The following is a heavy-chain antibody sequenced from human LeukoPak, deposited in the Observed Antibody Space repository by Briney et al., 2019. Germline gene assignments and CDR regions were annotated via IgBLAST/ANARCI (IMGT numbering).Heavy chain of an antibody. J-gene: IGHJ4*02. CDR2: IRSKTHGGTT. CDR1: GFTFGDYA. D-gene: IGHD3-3*01. CDR3: TRDGIPETNWSGYYIDY. V-gene: IGHV3-49*04. Sequence: GGSLRLSCTGYGFTFGDYAMSWVRQAPGKGLEWVGFIRSKTHGGTTEFAAPVQGRFSISRDDSKRIAYLQMNSLKTEDTAVYYCTRDGIPETNWSGYYIDYWGQGTLVTVSS.